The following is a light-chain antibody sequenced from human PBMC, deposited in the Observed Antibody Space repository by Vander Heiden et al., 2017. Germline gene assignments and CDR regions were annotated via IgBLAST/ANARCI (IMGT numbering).Light chain of an antibody. J-gene: IGLJ3*02. CDR3: QSADSSGTYEV. Sequence: SYELTQPPSVSVSPGPTARLTCSGDALPKQYAYWYQQKPGQAPGLVIYKDSERPSGIPERFSGSSSGTTVTLTISGVQAEDEADYYCQSADSSGTYEVFGGGTKLTVL. V-gene: IGLV3-25*03. CDR2: KDS. CDR1: ALPKQY.